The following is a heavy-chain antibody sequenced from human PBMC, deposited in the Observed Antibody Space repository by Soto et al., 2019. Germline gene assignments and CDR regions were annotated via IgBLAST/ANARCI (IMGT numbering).Heavy chain of an antibody. CDR1: GYTFAIYA. J-gene: IGHJ4*02. V-gene: IGHV1-3*01. D-gene: IGHD2-2*01. CDR2: INAGNGNT. Sequence: GASXKVSCKASGYTFAIYAMHWVRQAPVQILEWMGWINAGNGNTKYSQKFQGRVTMTRDTSTSTVYMELSSLRSEDTAVYYCARDHCSSTSCHDYHDDYWGQGTLVTVSS. CDR3: ARDHCSSTSCHDYHDDY.